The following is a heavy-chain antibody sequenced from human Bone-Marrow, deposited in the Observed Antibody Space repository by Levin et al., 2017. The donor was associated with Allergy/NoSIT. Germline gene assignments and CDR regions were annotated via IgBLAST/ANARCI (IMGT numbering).Heavy chain of an antibody. CDR3: TRDRGEWGQFYFDC. J-gene: IGHJ4*02. D-gene: IGHD1-26*01. V-gene: IGHV3-30*03. CDR1: GFSFRSYG. CDR2: ISYDGDFT. Sequence: GESLKISCAASGFSFRSYGMHWVRQAPGKGLEWVGLISYDGDFTFYGDSVKGRFTISRDNSNNTLFLQMDSLSAEDTAIYYCTRDRGEWGQFYFDCWGQGTLVTVSS.